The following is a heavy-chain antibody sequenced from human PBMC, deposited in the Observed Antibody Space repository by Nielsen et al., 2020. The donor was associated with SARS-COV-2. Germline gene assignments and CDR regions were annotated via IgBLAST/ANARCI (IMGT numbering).Heavy chain of an antibody. Sequence: ASVKVSCKASGYTFTGYYMHWVRQAPGQGLEWMGRINPNSGGTNYAQKFQGRVTMTRDTSISTAYMELSRLRSDDTAVYYCATTTQRGSYGLFDYWGQGTLVTVSS. CDR2: INPNSGGT. CDR1: GYTFTGYY. CDR3: ATTTQRGSYGLFDY. J-gene: IGHJ4*02. V-gene: IGHV1-2*06. D-gene: IGHD5-18*01.